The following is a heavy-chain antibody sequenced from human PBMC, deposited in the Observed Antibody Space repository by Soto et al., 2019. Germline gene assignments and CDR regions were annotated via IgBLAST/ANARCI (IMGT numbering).Heavy chain of an antibody. V-gene: IGHV4-30-2*01. CDR3: ARDGPGGGMDV. J-gene: IGHJ6*02. Sequence: SETLSLTCTVSGGSISSGDYYWSWIRQPPGKGLEWIGYIYHSGSTYYNPSLKSRVTISVDRSKNQFSLKLSSVTAADTAVYYCARDGPGGGMDVWGQGTTVTVSS. CDR2: IYHSGST. CDR1: GGSISSGDYY. D-gene: IGHD1-1*01.